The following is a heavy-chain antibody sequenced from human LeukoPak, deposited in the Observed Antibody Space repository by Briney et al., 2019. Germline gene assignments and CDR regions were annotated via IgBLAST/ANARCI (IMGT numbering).Heavy chain of an antibody. CDR3: ARTLDYGVDAFGI. J-gene: IGHJ3*02. CDR2: IYYSGST. D-gene: IGHD4-17*01. CDR1: GGSISSYY. V-gene: IGHV4-59*08. Sequence: MSSETLSLTCTVSGGSISSYYWSWIRQPPGKGLEWIGYIYYSGSTNYNPSLKSRVTISVDTSKNQFSLKLSSVTAADTAVYYCARTLDYGVDAFGIWGQGTMVTVSS.